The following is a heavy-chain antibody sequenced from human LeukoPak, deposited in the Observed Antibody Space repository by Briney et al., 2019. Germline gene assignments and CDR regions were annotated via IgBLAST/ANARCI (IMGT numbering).Heavy chain of an antibody. Sequence: PGGSLRLSCAASGFTFSTYGMHWVRQAPGKGLEWVAFIRYDGSNKYYADSVKGRFTISRDNSKNTPYLQMSSLRAEDTAVYYCAKGPEVRGVIVILKTGEKGALDYWGQGTLVTVSP. V-gene: IGHV3-30*02. D-gene: IGHD3-10*01. CDR3: AKGPEVRGVIVILKTGEKGALDY. CDR2: IRYDGSNK. J-gene: IGHJ4*02. CDR1: GFTFSTYG.